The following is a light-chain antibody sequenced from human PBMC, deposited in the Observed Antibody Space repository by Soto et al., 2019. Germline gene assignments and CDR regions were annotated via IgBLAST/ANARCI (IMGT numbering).Light chain of an antibody. Sequence: IVLTQSPGTLSLSPGERVTLSCRASQTVSSTYLAWYQQRPGQAPRLLIYGASSRATGIPDRFSASASGTDFTLTISRLEPEDFAVYYCQEYGGSRAFGQGTKVEIK. J-gene: IGKJ1*01. CDR2: GAS. CDR3: QEYGGSRA. V-gene: IGKV3-20*01. CDR1: QTVSSTY.